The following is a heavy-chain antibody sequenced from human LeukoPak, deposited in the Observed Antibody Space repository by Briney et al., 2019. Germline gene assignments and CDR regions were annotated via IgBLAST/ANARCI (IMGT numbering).Heavy chain of an antibody. V-gene: IGHV4-30-4*01. CDR1: GGSISSGDYY. D-gene: IGHD2-21*02. J-gene: IGHJ5*02. CDR3: ARGDIVVVTAPTLSWFDP. CDR2: IYYSGST. Sequence: SETLSLTCTVSGGSISSGDYYWSWIRQPPGKGLEWIGYIYYSGSTYYNPSLKSRVTISVDTSKNQFSLKLSSVTAADTAVYYCARGDIVVVTAPTLSWFDPWGQGTLVTVSS.